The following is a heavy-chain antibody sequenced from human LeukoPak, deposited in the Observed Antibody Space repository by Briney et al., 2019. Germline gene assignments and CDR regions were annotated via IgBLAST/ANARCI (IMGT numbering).Heavy chain of an antibody. CDR2: ISHTSEYT. CDR1: GLSVSSNY. V-gene: IGHV3-53*01. D-gene: IGHD3-10*01. CDR3: AKGSSAGRPYYFDY. Sequence: PGGSLRLSCAASGLSVSSNYMSWVRQAPGKGLEWVSAISHTSEYTYHADSVKGRFTISRDNSKNTLYLQMNSLRAEDTAMYYCAKGSSAGRPYYFDYWGQGTLVTVSS. J-gene: IGHJ4*02.